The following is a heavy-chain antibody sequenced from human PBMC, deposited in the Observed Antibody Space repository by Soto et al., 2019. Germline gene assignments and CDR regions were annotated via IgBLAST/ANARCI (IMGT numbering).Heavy chain of an antibody. Sequence: GGSLRLSCAASGFTFSSYEMNWVRQAPGKGLEWVSYISSSGSTIYYADSVKGRFTISRDNAKNSLYLQMNSLRAEDTAVYYCASRDGYKVDYWGQGTLVTVSS. CDR3: ASRDGYKVDY. D-gene: IGHD5-12*01. V-gene: IGHV3-48*03. CDR2: ISSSGSTI. J-gene: IGHJ4*02. CDR1: GFTFSSYE.